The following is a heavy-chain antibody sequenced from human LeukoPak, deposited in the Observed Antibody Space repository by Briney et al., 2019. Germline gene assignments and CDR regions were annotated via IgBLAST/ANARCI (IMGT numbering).Heavy chain of an antibody. CDR1: GFTFSSYW. Sequence: PGGSLRLSCAASGFTFSSYWMSWVRQAPGKGLEWVANIKQDGSEKYYVDSVKGRFTISRDNAKNSLYLQMNSLRAEDTAVYYCARVLAPSVVVPAAPKFWYYYYRMDVWGKGTTVTVSS. CDR2: IKQDGSEK. CDR3: ARVLAPSVVVPAAPKFWYYYYRMDV. J-gene: IGHJ6*04. V-gene: IGHV3-7*01. D-gene: IGHD2-2*01.